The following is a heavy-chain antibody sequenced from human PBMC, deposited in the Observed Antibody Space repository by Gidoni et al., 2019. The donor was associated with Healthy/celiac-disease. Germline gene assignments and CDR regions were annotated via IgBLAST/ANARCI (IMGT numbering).Heavy chain of an antibody. CDR1: GFTFSSYA. V-gene: IGHV3-30-3*01. CDR2: ISYDGSNK. CDR3: ARDPYYYDSSGYSPFDY. Sequence: QVQLVESGGGVVQPGRSLRLSCAASGFTFSSYAMHWVRQAPGKGLEWVAVISYDGSNKYYADSVKGRFTISRDNSKNTLYLQMNSLRAEDTAVYYCARDPYYYDSSGYSPFDYWGQGTLVTVSS. J-gene: IGHJ4*02. D-gene: IGHD3-22*01.